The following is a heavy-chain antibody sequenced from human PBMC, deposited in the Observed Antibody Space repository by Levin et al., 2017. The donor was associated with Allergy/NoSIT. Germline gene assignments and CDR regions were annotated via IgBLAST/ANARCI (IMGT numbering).Heavy chain of an antibody. D-gene: IGHD3-16*02. CDR2: ISGSGGST. Sequence: GESLKISCAASGFTFSSYGMNWVRQAPGKGLEWVSAISGSGGSTYYADSVKGRFTISRDNSKNTLYLQMNSLRAEDTAVYYCAKGGSYDYVWGSYLGVRHYFDYWGQGTLVTVSS. J-gene: IGHJ4*02. CDR3: AKGGSYDYVWGSYLGVRHYFDY. V-gene: IGHV3-23*01. CDR1: GFTFSSYG.